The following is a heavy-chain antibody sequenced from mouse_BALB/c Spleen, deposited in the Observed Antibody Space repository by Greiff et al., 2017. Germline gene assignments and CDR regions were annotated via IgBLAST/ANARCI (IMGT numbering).Heavy chain of an antibody. CDR3: ARGDGPFDY. CDR2: ISTYYGDA. V-gene: IGHV1S137*01. Sequence: VQLQQSGAELVRPGVSVKISCKGSGYTFTDYAMHWVKQSHAKSLEWIGVISTYYGDASYNQKFKGKATMTVDKSSSTAYMELARLTSEDSAIYYCARGDGPFDYWGQGTTLTVSS. J-gene: IGHJ2*01. CDR1: GYTFTDYA. D-gene: IGHD1-2*01.